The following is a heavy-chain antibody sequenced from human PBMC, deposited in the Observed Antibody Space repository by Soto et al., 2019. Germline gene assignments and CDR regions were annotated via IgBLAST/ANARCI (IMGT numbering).Heavy chain of an antibody. D-gene: IGHD2-2*02. V-gene: IGHV4-31*03. Sequence: PSETLSLTCTVSGGSISSGGYYWSWIRQHPGKGLEWIGYIYYSGSTHYNPSLKSRVTISVDTSKNQFSLKLSSVTAADTAVYYCAREGGYCSSTSCYTHFDYWGQGTLVTVSS. CDR2: IYYSGST. CDR1: GGSISSGGYY. J-gene: IGHJ4*02. CDR3: AREGGYCSSTSCYTHFDY.